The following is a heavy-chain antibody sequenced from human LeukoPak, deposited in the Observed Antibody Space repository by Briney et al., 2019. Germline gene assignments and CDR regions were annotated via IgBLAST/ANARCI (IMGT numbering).Heavy chain of an antibody. CDR1: GGSFSGYY. CDR2: INHSGST. V-gene: IGHV4-34*01. CDR3: ARGVFGAYYYYGMDV. D-gene: IGHD1-26*01. Sequence: SETLSLTCAVYGGSFSGYYWSWIRQPPGKGLEWIGEINHSGSTNYNPSLKSRVTMSVDTSKNQFSLKLSSVTAADTAVYYCARGVFGAYYYYGMDVWGQGTTVTVSS. J-gene: IGHJ6*02.